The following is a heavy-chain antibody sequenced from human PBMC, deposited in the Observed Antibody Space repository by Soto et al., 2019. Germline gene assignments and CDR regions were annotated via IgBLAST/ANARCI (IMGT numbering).Heavy chain of an antibody. J-gene: IGHJ6*02. CDR2: ISAYNGNT. D-gene: IGHD2-2*02. CDR3: ASGRVVVVPAAIRDDYYYGMDV. CDR1: GYTFTSYG. Sequence: ASVKVSCKASGYTFTSYGIGWVRQAPGQGLEWMGWISAYNGNTNYAQKLQGRVTMTTDTSTSTAYMELRSPRSDDTAVYYCASGRVVVVPAAIRDDYYYGMDVWGQGTTVTVSS. V-gene: IGHV1-18*01.